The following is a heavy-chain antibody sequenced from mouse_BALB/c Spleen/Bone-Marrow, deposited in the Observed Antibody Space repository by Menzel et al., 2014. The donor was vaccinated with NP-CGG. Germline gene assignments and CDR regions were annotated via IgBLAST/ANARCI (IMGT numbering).Heavy chain of an antibody. CDR3: ARRRSPDY. CDR2: IYPGSGNT. Sequence: LQESGAELVRPGTSVKISCKASGYAFTNYWLGWVKQRPGHGLEWIGDIYPGSGNTYYTEKFKCKATLTADTSASTAYMQLSSLTSEDSAVYFCARRRSPDYWGQGTILTVSS. CDR1: GYAFTNYW. J-gene: IGHJ2*01. V-gene: IGHV1-63*02.